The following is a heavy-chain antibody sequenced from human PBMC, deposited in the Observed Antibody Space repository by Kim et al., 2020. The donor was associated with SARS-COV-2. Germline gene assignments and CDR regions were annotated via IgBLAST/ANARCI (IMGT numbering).Heavy chain of an antibody. J-gene: IGHJ6*02. Sequence: KIQGRVTMTRDTSTSTVYMELSSLRSEDTAVYYCARVWNGYYDSSGFMDVWGQGTTVTVSS. D-gene: IGHD3-22*01. CDR3: ARVWNGYYDSSGFMDV. V-gene: IGHV1-46*01.